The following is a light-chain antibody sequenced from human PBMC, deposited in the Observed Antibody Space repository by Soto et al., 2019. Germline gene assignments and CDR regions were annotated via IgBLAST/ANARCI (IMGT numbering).Light chain of an antibody. Sequence: QSVLTQPPSVSAAPGQKVTISCSGISSNIGNNFVSWSQQSPGTAPKLLIYEDNKRPSGIPDRFSGSKSGTSATLGITGLQTGDEADYYCGTWDSSLSVWVFGGGTKVTVL. CDR3: GTWDSSLSVWV. J-gene: IGLJ3*02. V-gene: IGLV1-51*01. CDR2: EDN. CDR1: SSNIGNNF.